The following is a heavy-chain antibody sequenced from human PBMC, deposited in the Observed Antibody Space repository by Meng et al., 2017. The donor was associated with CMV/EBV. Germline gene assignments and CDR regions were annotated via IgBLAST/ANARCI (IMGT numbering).Heavy chain of an antibody. J-gene: IGHJ6*02. V-gene: IGHV4-59*01. CDR3: ASRYYGMDV. CDR1: GGSISSYY. Sequence: ESLKISCTVSGGSISSYYWSWIRQPPGKGLEWIGYIYYSGSTNYNPSLKSRVTISVDTSKNQFSLQLSSVTAADTAVYYCASRYYGMDVWGQGTTVTVSS. CDR2: IYYSGST.